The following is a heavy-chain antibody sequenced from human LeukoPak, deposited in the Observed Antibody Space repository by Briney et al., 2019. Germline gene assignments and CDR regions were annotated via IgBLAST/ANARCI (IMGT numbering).Heavy chain of an antibody. V-gene: IGHV7-4-1*02. CDR3: ARARYYYDSSGYYPPDY. Sequence: ASVKVSCKASGYTFTSYAMNWVRQAPGQGLEWVGWINTNTGNPTYAQGFTGRFVFSLDTSVSTAYLQISSLKAEDTAVYYCARARYYYDSSGYYPPDYWGQGTLVTVSS. J-gene: IGHJ4*02. CDR1: GYTFTSYA. CDR2: INTNTGNP. D-gene: IGHD3-22*01.